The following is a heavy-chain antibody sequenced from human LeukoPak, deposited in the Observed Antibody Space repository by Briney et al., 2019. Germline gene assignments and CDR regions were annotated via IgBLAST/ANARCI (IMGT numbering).Heavy chain of an antibody. CDR3: AREPYYYDSSGYTPGSNWFDP. V-gene: IGHV1-18*01. CDR1: GYTFTSYG. CDR2: ISAYNGNT. D-gene: IGHD3-22*01. J-gene: IGHJ5*02. Sequence: ASVKVSCKASGYTFTSYGISWVRQAPGQGLEWMGWISAYNGNTNYAQKLQGRVTMTTDTSTSTAYMELRSLRSDDTAVYYCAREPYYYDSSGYTPGSNWFDPWGQGTLVTVSS.